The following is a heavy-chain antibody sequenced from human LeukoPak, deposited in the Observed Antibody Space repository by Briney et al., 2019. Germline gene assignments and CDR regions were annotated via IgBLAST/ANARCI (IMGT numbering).Heavy chain of an antibody. CDR2: ISYDGSNK. J-gene: IGHJ1*01. D-gene: IGHD6-13*01. Sequence: GGSLRLSCAASGFTFSRYAMHWARLAPGKGLGSEAVISYDGSNKYYADSVKCRFTISRDNSKNTLYLQMNSLRAEDTAVYYCARIAAAGRVLEYFQHWGQGTLVTVSS. V-gene: IGHV3-30-3*01. CDR3: ARIAAAGRVLEYFQH. CDR1: GFTFSRYA.